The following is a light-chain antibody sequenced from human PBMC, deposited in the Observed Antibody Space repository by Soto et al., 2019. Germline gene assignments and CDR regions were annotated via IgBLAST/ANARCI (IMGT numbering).Light chain of an antibody. V-gene: IGKV1-5*01. J-gene: IGKJ4*01. CDR2: DAS. CDR3: QLYNTYWET. Sequence: DIQMTQSPSTLSASVGDRLTITCRASQTIGSRLAWYQQKSGKAPKLLIFDASSLQSGVPSRFSGSGSGTEFTLTISSLQPDDFATYYCQLYNTYWETFGGGTKVEIK. CDR1: QTIGSR.